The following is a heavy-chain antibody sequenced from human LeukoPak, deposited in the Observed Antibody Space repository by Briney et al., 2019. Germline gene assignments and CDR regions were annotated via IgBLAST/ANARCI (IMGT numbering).Heavy chain of an antibody. CDR2: ISPYDGHT. CDR3: ARDTNYYDSSGCFDY. CDR1: GYTFRNYG. V-gene: IGHV1-18*01. Sequence: ASVKVSCKASGYTFRNYGITWVRQAPGQGLEWMAWISPYDGHTNYAQRLQGRVTITIDTSTSTAYMELRSLRSDDTAVYYCARDTNYYDSSGCFDYWGQGTLVTVSS. J-gene: IGHJ4*02. D-gene: IGHD3-22*01.